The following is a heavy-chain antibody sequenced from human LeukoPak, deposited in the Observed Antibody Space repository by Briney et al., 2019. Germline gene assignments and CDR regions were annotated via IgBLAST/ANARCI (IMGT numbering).Heavy chain of an antibody. CDR3: VKIRNGDYDY. D-gene: IGHD4-17*01. V-gene: IGHV3-64D*06. CDR2: ISTNGGST. Sequence: GGSLRLFCSASGFTFSSFAMHWVRQAPGKGLEYVSSISTNGGSTYYADSVKGRFTISRDNSKNTLDLQMSSLRAEDTAVYYCVKIRNGDYDYWGQGTLVTVSS. CDR1: GFTFSSFA. J-gene: IGHJ4*02.